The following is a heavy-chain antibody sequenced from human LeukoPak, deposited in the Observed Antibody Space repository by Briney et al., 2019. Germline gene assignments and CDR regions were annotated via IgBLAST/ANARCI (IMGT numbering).Heavy chain of an antibody. CDR2: ISSDGSSK. D-gene: IGHD3-22*01. Sequence: PGGSLRLSCAAAGFTFSSYGMHWVRQAPGKGLEWVAVISSDGSSKYYADSVKGRFTISRDNSKNTLYLQMNSLRADDTAVYYFANGLGVEKRITMIALGYWGQGTLVTVSS. J-gene: IGHJ4*02. CDR1: GFTFSSYG. CDR3: ANGLGVEKRITMIALGY. V-gene: IGHV3-30*18.